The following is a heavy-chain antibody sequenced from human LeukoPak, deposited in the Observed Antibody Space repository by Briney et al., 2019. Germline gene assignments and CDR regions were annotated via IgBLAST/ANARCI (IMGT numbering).Heavy chain of an antibody. J-gene: IGHJ4*02. CDR2: VGAGGRRT. D-gene: IGHD3-10*01. V-gene: IGHV3-23*01. CDR3: AKGLDYYGSGSYDH. CDR1: GFTFSSYS. Sequence: GGSLSLSCAASGFTFSSYSMTWDRQAPGKGLAWVSTVGAGGRRTYYADSVRSRFTISRDNSKNTLYLQMNTLRAEDTAVYYCAKGLDYYGSGSYDHWGQGTLVTVSS.